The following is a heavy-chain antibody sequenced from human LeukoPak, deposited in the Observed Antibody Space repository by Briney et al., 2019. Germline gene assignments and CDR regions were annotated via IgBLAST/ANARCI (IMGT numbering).Heavy chain of an antibody. CDR3: ARDYDILTGYYQRYYFDY. D-gene: IGHD3-9*01. J-gene: IGHJ4*02. CDR2: IIPIFGTA. Sequence: SVKVSCEASGGTFSSYAISWVRQAPGQGLEWMGRIIPIFGTANYAQKFQGRVTITTDESTSTAYMELSSLRSEDTAVYYCARDYDILTGYYQRYYFDYWGQGTLVTVSS. CDR1: GGTFSSYA. V-gene: IGHV1-69*05.